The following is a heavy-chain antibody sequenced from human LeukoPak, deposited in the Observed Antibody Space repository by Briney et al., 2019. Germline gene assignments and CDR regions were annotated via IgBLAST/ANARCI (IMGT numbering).Heavy chain of an antibody. Sequence: GGSLRLSCAASGFTFSSYRMNWVRQAPGKGLEWVSSISSSSSYICYADSVKGRFTISRDNAKNSLYLQMNSLRAEDTAVYYCARGESYSSGWYPGYWGQGTLVTVSS. CDR3: ARGESYSSGWYPGY. V-gene: IGHV3-21*01. J-gene: IGHJ4*02. CDR2: ISSSSSYI. CDR1: GFTFSSYR. D-gene: IGHD6-19*01.